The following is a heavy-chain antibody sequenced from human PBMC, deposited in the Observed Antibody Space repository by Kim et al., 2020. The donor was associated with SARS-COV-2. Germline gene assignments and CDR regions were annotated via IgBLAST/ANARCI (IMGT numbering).Heavy chain of an antibody. CDR2: ST. D-gene: IGHD1-26*01. J-gene: IGHJ4*02. V-gene: IGHV4-59*09. Sequence: STNYNPSLTSRVSRSVDTSNNQVSLTLSSVTAADTAVYYCARGRWELPYWGQGTLVTVSS. CDR3: ARGRWELPY.